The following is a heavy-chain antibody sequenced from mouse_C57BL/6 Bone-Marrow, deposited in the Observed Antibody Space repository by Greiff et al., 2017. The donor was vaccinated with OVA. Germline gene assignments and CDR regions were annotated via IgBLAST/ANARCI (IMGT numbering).Heavy chain of an antibody. CDR1: GYTFTSYW. D-gene: IGHD2-12*01. Sequence: VQLQESGAELAKPGASVKLSCKASGYTFTSYWMHWVKQRPGQGLEWIGYINPSSGYTKYNQKFKDKATLTADKSSSTAYMQLSNLTYEDSAVYYCARRIRRGDWYFDVWGTGTTVTVSS. CDR3: ARRIRRGDWYFDV. CDR2: INPSSGYT. J-gene: IGHJ1*03. V-gene: IGHV1-7*01.